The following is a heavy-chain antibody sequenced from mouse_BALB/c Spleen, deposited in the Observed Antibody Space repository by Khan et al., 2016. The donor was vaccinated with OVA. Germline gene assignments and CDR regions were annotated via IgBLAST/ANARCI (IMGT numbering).Heavy chain of an antibody. CDR1: GYTFTTYT. CDR3: AREGAYYRSDGWFSY. Sequence: VQLQESGAELARPGASVKMSCKASGYTFTTYTMHWVKQRPGQGLEWIGYINPSNGYTNYNQKFKEKSTLTADKSSSTAYMQLSSLTSDYSAVYYCAREGAYYRSDGWFSYWGQGTLVTVSA. CDR2: INPSNGYT. V-gene: IGHV1-4*01. D-gene: IGHD2-14*01. J-gene: IGHJ3*01.